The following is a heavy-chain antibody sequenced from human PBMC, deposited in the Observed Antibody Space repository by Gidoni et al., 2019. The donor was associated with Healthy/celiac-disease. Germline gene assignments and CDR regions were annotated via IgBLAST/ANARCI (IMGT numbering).Heavy chain of an antibody. CDR1: GFTFGDYA. CDR2: IRSKAYGGTT. CDR3: TRDPGDNYDYVWGSYRLLND. Sequence: EVQLVESGGGLVQPGRSLRLSCTASGFTFGDYAMSWVRQAPGKGLEWVGFIRSKAYGGTTEYAASVKGRFTISRDDSKSIAYLQMNSLKTEDTAVYYCTRDPGDNYDYVWGSYRLLNDWGQGTLVTVSS. V-gene: IGHV3-49*04. J-gene: IGHJ4*02. D-gene: IGHD3-16*02.